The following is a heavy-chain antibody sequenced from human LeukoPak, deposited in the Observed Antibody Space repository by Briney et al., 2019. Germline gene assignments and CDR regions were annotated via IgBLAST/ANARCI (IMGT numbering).Heavy chain of an antibody. CDR3: ARDPDYYGSGSRDNWFDP. J-gene: IGHJ5*02. CDR2: ISAYNGNT. Sequence: ASVKVSCKASGYTFTSYGISWVRQAPGQGLEWMGWISAYNGNTNYAQKLQGRVTMTTDTSTSTAYMELRSLRSDDTAVYYCARDPDYYGSGSRDNWFDPWAREPWSPSPQ. V-gene: IGHV1-18*01. D-gene: IGHD3-10*01. CDR1: GYTFTSYG.